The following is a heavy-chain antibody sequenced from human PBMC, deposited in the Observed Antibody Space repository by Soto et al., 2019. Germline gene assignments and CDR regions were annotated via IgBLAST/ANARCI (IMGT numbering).Heavy chain of an antibody. D-gene: IGHD3-10*01. Sequence: EVQLLESGGGLVQPGGSLRLSCAASGFTFSSYAMSWVRQAPGKGLEWVSAISGSGGSTYYADSVKGRFTISRDNSKNRVYLQMNSRRAEDTAVYYCARGGLWFGEYSLGIDYWGQGTLVTVSS. CDR2: ISGSGGST. J-gene: IGHJ4*02. CDR1: GFTFSSYA. CDR3: ARGGLWFGEYSLGIDY. V-gene: IGHV3-23*01.